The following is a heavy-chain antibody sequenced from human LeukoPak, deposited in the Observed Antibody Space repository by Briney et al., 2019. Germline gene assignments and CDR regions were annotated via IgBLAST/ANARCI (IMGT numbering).Heavy chain of an antibody. CDR3: AGGRPRGYCSGGSCYHNFDY. CDR2: IIPIFGTA. J-gene: IGHJ4*02. D-gene: IGHD2-15*01. Sequence: SVKVSCKASGATFISYAMSWVQQAPGQGLEWMGGIIPIFGTANYAQKFQGRVTITADKSTSTAYMEVSSLRSEDTAVYYCAGGRPRGYCSGGSCYHNFDYWGQGTVVTVSS. CDR1: GATFISYA. V-gene: IGHV1-69*06.